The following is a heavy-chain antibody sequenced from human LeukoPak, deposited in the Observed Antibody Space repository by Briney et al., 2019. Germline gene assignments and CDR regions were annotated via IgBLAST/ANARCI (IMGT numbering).Heavy chain of an antibody. CDR1: GYTFTSYY. V-gene: IGHV1-46*01. CDR2: VNPSGGST. Sequence: ASVKVSCKASGYTFTSYYMHWVRQAPGQGLEWMGIVNPSGGSTSYAQKFQGRVTMTRDTSTSAVYMELSSLRSEDTAVYYCARYCSGGSCYDYWGQGTLVTVSS. CDR3: ARYCSGGSCYDY. J-gene: IGHJ4*02. D-gene: IGHD2-15*01.